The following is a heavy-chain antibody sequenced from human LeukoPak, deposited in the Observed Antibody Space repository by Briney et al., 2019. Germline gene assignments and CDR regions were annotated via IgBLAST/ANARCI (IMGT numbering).Heavy chain of an antibody. Sequence: SVKVPFKASGGTFSSYAISWVRQAPGQGLEWMGGIIPIFGTANYAQKFQGRVTITADESTSTAYMELSSLRSEDTAVYYCTRVRITMVRGVISAYYYYMDVWGKGTTVTVSS. CDR1: GGTFSSYA. CDR2: IIPIFGTA. D-gene: IGHD3-10*01. CDR3: TRVRITMVRGVISAYYYYMDV. J-gene: IGHJ6*03. V-gene: IGHV1-69*13.